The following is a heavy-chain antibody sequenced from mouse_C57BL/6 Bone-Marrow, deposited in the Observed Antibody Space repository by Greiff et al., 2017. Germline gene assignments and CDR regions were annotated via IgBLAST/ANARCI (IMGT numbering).Heavy chain of an antibody. CDR2: IDPSDSET. CDR3: ARWGLYDCYYVGAMDY. V-gene: IGHV1-52*01. CDR1: GYTFTSYW. D-gene: IGHD2-3*01. Sequence: QVQLQQPGAELVRPGSSVKLSCKASGYTFTSYWMHWVKQRPIQGLEWIGNIDPSDSETHYNQKFKDKATLTVDKSSSTAYMQLSSLTSEDSAVYYCARWGLYDCYYVGAMDYWGQGTSVTVSS. J-gene: IGHJ4*01.